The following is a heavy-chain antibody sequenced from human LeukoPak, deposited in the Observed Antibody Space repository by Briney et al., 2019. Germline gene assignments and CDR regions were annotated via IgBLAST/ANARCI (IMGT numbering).Heavy chain of an antibody. V-gene: IGHV4-34*01. Sequence: SETLSLTCAVYGGSFSGYYWSWIRQPPGKWLEWIGEINHSGSTNYNPSLKSRVTISVDTSKNQFSLKLSSVTAADTAVYYCARGSHGDYGRRKYFDYWGQGTLVTVSS. CDR1: GGSFSGYY. J-gene: IGHJ4*02. CDR2: INHSGST. CDR3: ARGSHGDYGRRKYFDY. D-gene: IGHD4-17*01.